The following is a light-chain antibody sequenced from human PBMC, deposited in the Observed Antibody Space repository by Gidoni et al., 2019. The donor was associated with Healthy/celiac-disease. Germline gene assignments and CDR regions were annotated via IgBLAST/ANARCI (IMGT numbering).Light chain of an antibody. CDR1: QSIISY. V-gene: IGKV1-39*01. CDR2: AAS. Sequence: DIQMTQSPPSLSASVGDRVTITCRASQSIISYFNWYQQKPVKAPKLLLYAASSLQSGVPSRCCGSGSATDFTLPISSLQPEDFATYYCQQRYSTPLTFGGGTKVEIK. J-gene: IGKJ4*01. CDR3: QQRYSTPLT.